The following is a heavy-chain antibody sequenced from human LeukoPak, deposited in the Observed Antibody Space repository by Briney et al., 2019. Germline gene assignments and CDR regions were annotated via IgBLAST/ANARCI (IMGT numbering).Heavy chain of an antibody. CDR2: ISGDGGST. J-gene: IGHJ4*02. Sequence: GGSLRLSCAASGFTFDDYAMHWVRQAPGKVLEWVSLISGDGGSTYYADSVKSRFTISIDNSKNSLYLQMNSLRTEDPALYYCAKDIGGWYDYWGQGTLVTVSS. V-gene: IGHV3-43*02. D-gene: IGHD6-19*01. CDR3: AKDIGGWYDY. CDR1: GFTFDDYA.